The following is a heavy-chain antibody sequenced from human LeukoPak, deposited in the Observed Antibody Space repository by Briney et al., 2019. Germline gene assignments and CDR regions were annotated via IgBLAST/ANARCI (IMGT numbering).Heavy chain of an antibody. Sequence: PSETLSLACTVSGYSISSGYYWGWIRQPPGKGLEWIGEINHSGSTNYNPSLESRVTISVDTSKNQFSLKLSSVTAADTAVYYCARVLGTWGWRRFDYWGQGTLVTVSS. CDR3: ARVLGTWGWRRFDY. D-gene: IGHD1-14*01. J-gene: IGHJ4*02. CDR2: INHSGST. V-gene: IGHV4-38-2*02. CDR1: GYSISSGYY.